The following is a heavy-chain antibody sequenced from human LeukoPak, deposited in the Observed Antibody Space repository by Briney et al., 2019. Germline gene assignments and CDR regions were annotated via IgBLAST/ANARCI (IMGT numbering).Heavy chain of an antibody. V-gene: IGHV3-53*01. Sequence: GGSLRLSCAASGFTVSTNYMSWVRQAPGRGLEWVSVIYAGGTTYYANSVKGRFTISRDNSKNTLYLQMNSLRDEDTAVYYCARDSSGWYDHWGHGTLVTVSS. J-gene: IGHJ5*02. CDR1: GFTVSTNY. CDR3: ARDSSGWYDH. D-gene: IGHD6-19*01. CDR2: IYAGGTT.